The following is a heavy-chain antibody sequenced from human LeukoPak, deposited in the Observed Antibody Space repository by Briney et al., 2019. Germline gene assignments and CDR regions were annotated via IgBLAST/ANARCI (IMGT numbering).Heavy chain of an antibody. Sequence: GGSLRPSCAASGFTFSSYWMSWVRQAPGKGLEWVANIKQDGSEKYYVDSVKGRFTISRDNAKNSLYLQMNSLRAEDTAVYYCARGEHYDSTGYYNYWGQGTLVSVSS. J-gene: IGHJ4*02. CDR2: IKQDGSEK. V-gene: IGHV3-7*01. CDR1: GFTFSSYW. D-gene: IGHD3-22*01. CDR3: ARGEHYDSTGYYNY.